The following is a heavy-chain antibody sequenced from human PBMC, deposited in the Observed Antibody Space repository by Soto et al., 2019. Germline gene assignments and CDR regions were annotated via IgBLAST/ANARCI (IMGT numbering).Heavy chain of an antibody. CDR1: GVTFSSYA. CDR2: IRGSGDST. Sequence: EVQLLESGGGLVQPGESLSLSCAASGVTFSSYAMSWVRLAPGKGLEWVSAIRGSGDSTYYADSVKGRFTISRDNSKNTLYLQINSLRAEDTAVYYCAKYCYSSGWHFDYWGQGTLVTVSS. D-gene: IGHD6-19*01. V-gene: IGHV3-23*01. CDR3: AKYCYSSGWHFDY. J-gene: IGHJ4*02.